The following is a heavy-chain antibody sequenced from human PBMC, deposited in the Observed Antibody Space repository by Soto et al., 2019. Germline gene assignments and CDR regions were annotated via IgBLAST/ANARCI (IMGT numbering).Heavy chain of an antibody. D-gene: IGHD3-9*01. Sequence: SETLSLTCTVAGGNISSYYWSWIRKTPGKGLEWIGYIYYSGSTNYNPSLKSRVTISVDTSKNQFSLKLSSVTAADTAVYYCARATYYDIPSHFDYWGQGTLVTVSS. V-gene: IGHV4-59*01. J-gene: IGHJ4*02. CDR3: ARATYYDIPSHFDY. CDR1: GGNISSYY. CDR2: IYYSGST.